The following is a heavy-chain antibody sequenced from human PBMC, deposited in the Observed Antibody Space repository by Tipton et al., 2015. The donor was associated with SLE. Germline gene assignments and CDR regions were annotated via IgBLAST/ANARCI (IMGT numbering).Heavy chain of an antibody. CDR1: GGSISSYY. J-gene: IGHJ4*02. V-gene: IGHV4-59*01. CDR2: IYYSGST. CDR3: ARDSYGGSHFSY. Sequence: LRLSCTVSGGSISSYYWSWIRQPPGKGLEWIGYIYYSGSTNYNPSLKSRVTISVDTSKNQFSLKLSSVTAADTAVYYCARDSYGGSHFSYWGQGTLVTVSS. D-gene: IGHD1-26*01.